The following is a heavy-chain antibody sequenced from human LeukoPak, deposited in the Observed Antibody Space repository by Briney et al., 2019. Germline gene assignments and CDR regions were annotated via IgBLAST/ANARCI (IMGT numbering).Heavy chain of an antibody. CDR1: GYSFTSYW. V-gene: IGHV5-51*01. Sequence: GESLKISCKGSGYSFTSYWIGWVRQMPGKGLEWMGIIYPGDSDTRYSPSFQGQVTISADKSISTAYLQWSSLKASDTAMYYCASHGRPMIVVDQAFDIWGQGTMVTVSS. D-gene: IGHD3-22*01. CDR3: ASHGRPMIVVDQAFDI. J-gene: IGHJ3*02. CDR2: IYPGDSDT.